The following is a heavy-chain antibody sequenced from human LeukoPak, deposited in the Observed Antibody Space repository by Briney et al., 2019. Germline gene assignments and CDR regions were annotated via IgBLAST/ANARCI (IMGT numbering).Heavy chain of an antibody. V-gene: IGHV3-30*02. J-gene: IGHJ4*02. CDR1: GFTFSSYG. CDR3: ARDSPPPSK. D-gene: IGHD5/OR15-5a*01. Sequence: GGSLRLSCAASGFTFSSYGIHWVRQAPGKGLEWVAFTRFDGSNIHYADSVKGRFTISRDSSENTLYLQMNSLRAEDTAVYYCARDSPPPSKWGQGTLVTVSS. CDR2: TRFDGSNI.